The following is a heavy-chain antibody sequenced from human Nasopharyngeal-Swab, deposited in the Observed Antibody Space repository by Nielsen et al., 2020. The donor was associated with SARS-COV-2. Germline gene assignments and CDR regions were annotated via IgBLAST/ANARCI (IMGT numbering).Heavy chain of an antibody. V-gene: IGHV3-30*18. D-gene: IGHD1-26*01. CDR2: VSYDGNDK. Sequence: GGSLRLSCAASGFIFSNYGMHWVRQAPGKGLEWVAVVSYDGNDKDYADSVKGRFTISRDKFKNTLYLQMNSLRAEDTAVYYCAKDKWSTGSYTDYWGQGALVTVSS. CDR3: AKDKWSTGSYTDY. J-gene: IGHJ4*02. CDR1: GFIFSNYG.